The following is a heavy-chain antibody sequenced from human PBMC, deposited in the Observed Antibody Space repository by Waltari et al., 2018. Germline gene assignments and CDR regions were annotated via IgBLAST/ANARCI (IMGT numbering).Heavy chain of an antibody. J-gene: IGHJ4*02. Sequence: QVQLQESGPGLVKPSQTLSLTCTVPGGSLSRGGYSWSWLRQHPGKGLEWIGYIYYSGSTYYNPSLKSRVTISVDTSKNQFSLKLSSVTAADTAVYYCARASSFADFCSFDYWGQGTLVTVSS. CDR1: GGSLSRGGYS. V-gene: IGHV4-31*03. D-gene: IGHD3-3*01. CDR2: IYYSGST. CDR3: ARASSFADFCSFDY.